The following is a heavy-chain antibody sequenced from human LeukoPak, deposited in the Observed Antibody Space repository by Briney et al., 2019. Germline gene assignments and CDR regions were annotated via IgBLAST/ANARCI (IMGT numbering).Heavy chain of an antibody. J-gene: IGHJ4*02. CDR1: GFTFSSYS. Sequence: GGSLRLSCAASGFTFSSYSMNWVRQAPGKGLEWVAFIRYDGSNKYYADSVKGRFTISRDNSKNTLYLQMNSLRAEDTAVYYCAKDRDSGYDFRYFDYWGQGTLVTVSS. CDR3: AKDRDSGYDFRYFDY. CDR2: IRYDGSNK. V-gene: IGHV3-30*02. D-gene: IGHD5-12*01.